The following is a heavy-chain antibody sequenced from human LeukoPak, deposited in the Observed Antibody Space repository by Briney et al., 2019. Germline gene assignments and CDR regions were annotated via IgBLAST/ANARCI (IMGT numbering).Heavy chain of an antibody. CDR2: ISGSGDST. CDR1: GFTFSSYA. J-gene: IGHJ4*02. CDR3: AKTRPLDSSSWSHGDY. D-gene: IGHD6-13*01. Sequence: GGPLRLSCAASGFTFSSYAMSWVRQAPGKGLEWVSAISGSGDSTYYGDSVKGRFTISRDNSKNTLYLQMNSLRAEDTAVYYCAKTRPLDSSSWSHGDYWGQGTLVTVSS. V-gene: IGHV3-23*01.